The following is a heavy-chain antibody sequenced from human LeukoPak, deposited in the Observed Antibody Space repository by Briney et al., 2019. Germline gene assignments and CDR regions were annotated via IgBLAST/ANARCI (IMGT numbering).Heavy chain of an antibody. Sequence: SETLSLTCTVSGDSISSYYWSWIRQPPGKGLEWIGYIYYSGSTNYNPYLRSRVTISVDMSKNQFSLKLSSVTAADTAVYYCARVAGQRWLEYNWFDPWGQGTLVTVSS. J-gene: IGHJ5*02. CDR3: ARVAGQRWLEYNWFDP. CDR2: IYYSGST. D-gene: IGHD6-19*01. CDR1: GDSISSYY. V-gene: IGHV4-59*01.